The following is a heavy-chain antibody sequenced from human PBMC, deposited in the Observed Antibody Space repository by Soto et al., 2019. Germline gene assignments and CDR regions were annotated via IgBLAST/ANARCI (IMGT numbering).Heavy chain of an antibody. CDR2: INPSDGTT. CDR1: GYTFTRYY. J-gene: IGHJ4*02. D-gene: IGHD3-9*01. Sequence: QVQLVQSGAEVKKPGASVTVSCQASGYTFTRYYMHWVRQAPGQGLEWMGIINPSDGTTYYPQKFQGRVTITRDTYTSTVYMELSLRSEDTAVYYCVRVSPFLTVPDHWGQGTLVTVSS. V-gene: IGHV1-46*03. CDR3: VRVSPFLTVPDH.